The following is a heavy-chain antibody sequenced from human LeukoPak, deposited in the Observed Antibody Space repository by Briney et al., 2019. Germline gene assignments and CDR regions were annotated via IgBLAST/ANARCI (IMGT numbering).Heavy chain of an antibody. J-gene: IGHJ3*02. Sequence: SDTLSLTCAVSGYSISSGHWWGWIRQPPGKGLEWIGYIYYSGSIYYNPSLKSRLTMSVDTSKNQFSLKLGSVTAVDTAMYYCANKPEGSHAFHIWGQGTMVTVSS. CDR1: GYSISSGHW. CDR2: IYYSGSI. V-gene: IGHV4-28*05. CDR3: ANKPEGSHAFHI.